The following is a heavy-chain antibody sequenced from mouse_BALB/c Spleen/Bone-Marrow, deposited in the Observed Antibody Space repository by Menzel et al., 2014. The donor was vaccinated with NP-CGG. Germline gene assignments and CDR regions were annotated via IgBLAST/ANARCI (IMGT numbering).Heavy chain of an antibody. CDR2: IDPETGGT. V-gene: IGHV1-15*01. CDR3: TRSETGTFAY. J-gene: IGHJ3*01. D-gene: IGHD4-1*01. Sequence: QVQLQQSGAELVRPGASVTLSCKASGYTFTDYEMHWVKQTPVHGLEWIGAIDPETGGTAYNQKFKGKATLTADKSSSTAYMELRSLTSEDSAVYYCTRSETGTFAYWRQWTLVTVSA. CDR1: GYTFTDYE.